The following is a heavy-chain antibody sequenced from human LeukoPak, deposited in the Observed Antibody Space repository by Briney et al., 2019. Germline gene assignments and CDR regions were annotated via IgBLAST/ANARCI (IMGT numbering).Heavy chain of an antibody. V-gene: IGHV4-34*01. D-gene: IGHD2-2*01. J-gene: IGHJ4*02. CDR1: SGSFSGYY. CDR2: INHSGST. Sequence: PSETLSLTCAVYSGSFSGYYWSWIRQPPGKGLEWIGEINHSGSTNYNPSLKSRVTISVDTSKNQFSLKLSSVTAADTAVYYCARGYQLLRYWGQGTLVTVSS. CDR3: ARGYQLLRY.